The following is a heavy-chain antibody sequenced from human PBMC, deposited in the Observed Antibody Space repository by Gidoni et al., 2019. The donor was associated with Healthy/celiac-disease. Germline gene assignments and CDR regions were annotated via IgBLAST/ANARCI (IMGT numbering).Heavy chain of an antibody. CDR1: GGSFSGYY. CDR2: INHSGST. V-gene: IGHV4-34*01. CDR3: ARGAGTGWFDP. D-gene: IGHD6-13*01. J-gene: IGHJ5*02. Sequence: QVQLQQWGAGLLKPSETLSLTCAVYGGSFSGYYWSWIRQPPGKGLEWIGEINHSGSTNYNPSLKSRVTISVDTSKNQFSLKLSSVTAADTAVYYCARGAGTGWFDPWGQGTLVTVSS.